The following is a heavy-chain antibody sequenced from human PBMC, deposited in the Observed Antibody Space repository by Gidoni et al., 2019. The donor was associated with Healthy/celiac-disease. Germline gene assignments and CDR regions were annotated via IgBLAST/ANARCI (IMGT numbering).Heavy chain of an antibody. J-gene: IGHJ3*02. V-gene: IGHV3-23*04. CDR1: GFTFSSYA. CDR3: ATTTGTKPYDFWSGSLADAFDI. CDR2: ISVSGGST. Sequence: EVQLVESGGGLVQPGGSLRLSCAASGFTFSSYAMSGVRQAPGKGLEWVSAISVSGGSTYYADSLKGLFTISRDNSKNTLYLQMNSLRAEDTAVYYCATTTGTKPYDFWSGSLADAFDIWGQGTMVTVSS. D-gene: IGHD3-3*01.